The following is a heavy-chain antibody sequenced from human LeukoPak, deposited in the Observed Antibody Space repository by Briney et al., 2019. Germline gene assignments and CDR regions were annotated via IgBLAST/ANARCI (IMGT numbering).Heavy chain of an antibody. V-gene: IGHV4-59*12. Sequence: NSSETLSLTCTVSGGSISSYYWSWIRQPPGKGLEWIGYIYYSGSTNYNPSLKSRVTISVDTSKNQFSLKLSSVTAADTAVYYCARGCRPSYYDSSGYYHRLPKPYYMDVWGKGTTVTVSS. J-gene: IGHJ6*03. CDR1: GGSISSYY. CDR2: IYYSGST. CDR3: ARGCRPSYYDSSGYYHRLPKPYYMDV. D-gene: IGHD3-22*01.